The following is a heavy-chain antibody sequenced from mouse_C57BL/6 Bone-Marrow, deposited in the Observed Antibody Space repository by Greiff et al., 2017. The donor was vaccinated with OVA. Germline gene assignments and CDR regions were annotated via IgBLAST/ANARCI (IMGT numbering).Heavy chain of an antibody. CDR3: ARNYGSPHWYFDV. D-gene: IGHD1-1*01. J-gene: IGHJ1*03. CDR1: GYTFTSYW. CDR2: INPSSGYT. Sequence: QVQLKQSGAELAKPGASVKLSCTASGYTFTSYWMHWVKQRPGQGLEWIGYINPSSGYTKYNQKFKDKATLTADKSTSTAYMQLSSLTYEDSAVYYCARNYGSPHWYFDVWGTGTTVTVSS. V-gene: IGHV1-7*01.